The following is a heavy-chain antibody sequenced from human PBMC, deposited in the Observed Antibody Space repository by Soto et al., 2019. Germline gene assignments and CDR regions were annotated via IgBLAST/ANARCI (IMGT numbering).Heavy chain of an antibody. CDR1: GYTFTSYD. CDR3: GGGLHFVGYVMG. D-gene: IGHD1-1*01. J-gene: IGHJ4*02. Sequence: QVQLVQSGSEVKKPGASVKVSCKASGYTFTSYDINWVRQATGQWLEWMGWMNPNSGNTGYSQKFQGRVTMTRDTWICIGYMELSRLRSVNSAVYYCGGGLHFVGYVMGWGQGTLVTVTS. V-gene: IGHV1-8*01. CDR2: MNPNSGNT.